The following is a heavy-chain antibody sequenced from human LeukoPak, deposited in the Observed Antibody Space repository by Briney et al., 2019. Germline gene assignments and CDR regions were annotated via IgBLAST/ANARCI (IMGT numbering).Heavy chain of an antibody. CDR1: RLTFTSYW. CDR2: IIYDGSEK. V-gene: IGHV3-7*04. J-gene: IGHJ4*02. CDR3: ARVRVGGTNYFDS. Sequence: GGSLRLSCAASRLTFTSYWMSWVRQAPGKGLEWVANIIYDGSEKYYIDSVKGRFTVSRDNAKNSLYLQMNSLRVEDTAVYYCARVRVGGTNYFDSWGQGALVTVSS. D-gene: IGHD1-26*01.